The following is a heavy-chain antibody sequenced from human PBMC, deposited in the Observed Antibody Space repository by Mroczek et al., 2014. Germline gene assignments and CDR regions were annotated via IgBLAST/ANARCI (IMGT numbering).Heavy chain of an antibody. D-gene: IGHD3-10*01. J-gene: IGHJ5*02. CDR1: GGSISSGGYY. Sequence: QVQLQQWGPGLVKPSQTLSLTCTVSGGSISSGGYYWSWIRQHPGKGLEWIGYIYYSGSTYYNPSLKSRVTISVDTSKNQFSLKLSSVTAADTAVYYCARLPPYPVWVRDYSPYNWFDPWGQGTLVTVSS. CDR3: ARLPPYPVWVRDYSPYNWFDP. V-gene: IGHV4-31*03. CDR2: IYYSGST.